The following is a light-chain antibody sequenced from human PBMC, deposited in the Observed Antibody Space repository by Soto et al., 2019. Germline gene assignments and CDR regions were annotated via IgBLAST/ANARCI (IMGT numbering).Light chain of an antibody. J-gene: IGKJ4*01. CDR3: QQSFSNVALS. CDR1: QSISSY. V-gene: IGKV1-39*01. Sequence: DIQMTQSPSSLSASVGDRVTITCRASQSISSYLNWYQQKPGKAPKLLIYAASSLQSGVPSRFSGSGSGTDFTLTISSLQPEDFATYYCQQSFSNVALSFGGGTKVAI. CDR2: AAS.